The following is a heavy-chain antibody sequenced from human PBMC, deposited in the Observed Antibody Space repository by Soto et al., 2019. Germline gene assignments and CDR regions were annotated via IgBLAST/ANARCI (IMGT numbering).Heavy chain of an antibody. CDR3: ARARLYGPVSY. CDR2: ISYDGSNK. CDR1: GFTFSSYA. D-gene: IGHD2-15*01. Sequence: GGSLRLSCAASGFTFSSYAMHWVRQAPGKGLEWVAVISYDGSNKYYADSVKGRFTTSRDNSKNTLYLQMNSLRAEDTAVYYCARARLYGPVSYWGQGTLVTVSS. V-gene: IGHV3-30-3*01. J-gene: IGHJ4*02.